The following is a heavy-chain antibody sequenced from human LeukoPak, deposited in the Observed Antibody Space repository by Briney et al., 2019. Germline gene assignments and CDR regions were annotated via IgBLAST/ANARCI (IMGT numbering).Heavy chain of an antibody. D-gene: IGHD2-21*02. CDR1: GFTFSSYA. V-gene: IGHV3-23*01. Sequence: PGGSLRLSCAASGFTFSSYAMSWVRQAPGKGLEWVSAISGSGGSTYYADSVKGRFTISRDNSKNTLYLQMNSLRAEDTAVYYCAKDMTFSPPLMVVTAILSYFDYWGQGTLVTVSS. CDR3: AKDMTFSPPLMVVTAILSYFDY. CDR2: ISGSGGST. J-gene: IGHJ4*02.